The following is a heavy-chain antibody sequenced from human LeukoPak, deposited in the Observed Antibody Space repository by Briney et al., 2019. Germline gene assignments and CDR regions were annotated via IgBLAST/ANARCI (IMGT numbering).Heavy chain of an antibody. V-gene: IGHV3-33*06. CDR1: GFIFSRLG. J-gene: IGHJ6*03. D-gene: IGHD6-13*01. CDR3: AKEYSSNWGYMDV. Sequence: PGRSLRLSCTASGFIFSRLGMQWVRQAPGEGLEWVAMIWHDGSVEEYADSVKGRFTISRDNSQNTLYLQMNSLRAEDTAVYYCAKEYSSNWGYMDVWGKGTTVTVSS. CDR2: IWHDGSVE.